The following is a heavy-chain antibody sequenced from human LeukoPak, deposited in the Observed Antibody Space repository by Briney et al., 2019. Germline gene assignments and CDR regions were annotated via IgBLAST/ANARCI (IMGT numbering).Heavy chain of an antibody. Sequence: SETLSLTCTVSGRSISSYYWRWIRQPPGKGLGWIGYIYYSGSTNYNPSLKSRVTISVASSKNQFSLKLSSVTAADTAVYYCARVGQYYDSSGYYYEGYYFDYWGQGTLVTVSS. D-gene: IGHD3-22*01. CDR2: IYYSGST. V-gene: IGHV4-59*01. CDR1: GRSISSYY. CDR3: ARVGQYYDSSGYYYEGYYFDY. J-gene: IGHJ4*02.